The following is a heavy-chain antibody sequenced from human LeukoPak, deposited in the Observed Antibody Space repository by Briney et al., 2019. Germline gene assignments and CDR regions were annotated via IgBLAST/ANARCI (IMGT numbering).Heavy chain of an antibody. CDR2: IYYSGSS. V-gene: IGHV4-30-4*08. J-gene: IGHJ4*02. CDR1: GFTFSNYE. D-gene: IGHD3-10*01. CDR3: ARVDRGSGSYYSFFDY. Sequence: LRLSCAASGFTFSNYEMNWVRQAPGKGLEWIGHIYYSGSSYYNPSLKSRVSMSIDTSKSQFSLKLSSVTAADTAVYYCARVDRGSGSYYSFFDYWGQGTLVTVSS.